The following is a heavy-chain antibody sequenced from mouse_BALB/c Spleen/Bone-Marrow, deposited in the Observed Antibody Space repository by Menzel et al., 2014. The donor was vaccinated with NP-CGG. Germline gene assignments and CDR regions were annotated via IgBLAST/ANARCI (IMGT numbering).Heavy chain of an antibody. CDR2: VNPNIGGT. CDR3: ARGRWYY. V-gene: IGHV1-22*01. J-gene: IGHJ2*01. Sequence: VQLKESGPELVKPGASVKISCKTSGYTFTDYTLHWVKQSHGKSLEWIGGVNPNIGGTSYNQKFKGKASLTVNKSSTTAYMELRSLTSEDSVVYYCARGRWYYWGQGTTLTVSS. CDR1: GYTFTDYT. D-gene: IGHD2-3*01.